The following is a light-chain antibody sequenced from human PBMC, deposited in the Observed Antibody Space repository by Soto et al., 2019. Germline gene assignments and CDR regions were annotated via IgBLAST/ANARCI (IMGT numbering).Light chain of an antibody. Sequence: DIQLTQSPSFLSASVGYRVTITCRSSQGISSYLAWYQQKPGKAPKLLIYAASTLQSGVSSRFSGSGSGTEFTLTISSLQHEDFATYYCQQLNSYPLTFGGGTKVDIK. CDR1: QGISSY. CDR2: AAS. V-gene: IGKV1-9*01. CDR3: QQLNSYPLT. J-gene: IGKJ4*01.